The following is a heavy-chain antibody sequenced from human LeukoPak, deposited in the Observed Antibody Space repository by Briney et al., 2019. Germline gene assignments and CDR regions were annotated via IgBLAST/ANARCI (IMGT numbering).Heavy chain of an antibody. D-gene: IGHD6-13*01. CDR1: GYTLTELS. CDR3: ATANPSIAAAANNWFDP. CDR2: FDPEDGET. J-gene: IGHJ5*02. Sequence: ASVKVSCKVSGYTLTELSMHWVRQAPGKGLEGRGGFDPEDGETIYAQKFQGRVTMTEDTSTDTAYMELSSLRSEDTAVYYCATANPSIAAAANNWFDPWGQGTLVTVSS. V-gene: IGHV1-24*01.